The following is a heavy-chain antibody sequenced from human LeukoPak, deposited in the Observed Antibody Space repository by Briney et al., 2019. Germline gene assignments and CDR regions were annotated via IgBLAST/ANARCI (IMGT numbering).Heavy chain of an antibody. CDR3: ARGRYFTRSWFPFDY. V-gene: IGHV4-34*01. J-gene: IGHJ4*02. D-gene: IGHD6-13*01. CDR1: GGSFSGYY. CDR2: INHSGST. Sequence: PSETLSLTCAVYGGSFSGYYWSWIRQPPGKGLEWIGEINHSGSTNYSPSLKSRVTISVDTSKNQFSLKLSSVTAADAAVYYCARGRYFTRSWFPFDYWGQGTLVTVSS.